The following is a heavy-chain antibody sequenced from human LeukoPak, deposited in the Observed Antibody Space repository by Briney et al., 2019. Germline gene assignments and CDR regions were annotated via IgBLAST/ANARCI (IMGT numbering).Heavy chain of an antibody. CDR2: IFYSGST. CDR1: GGSISSDNFY. Sequence: PSEILSLTCTVSGGSISSDNFYWGWIRQPPGKGLEWIGTIFYSGSTYYNPSLKSRVIISVDTSKKQFSLKLSSVTAADTAVYYCARTYYYGSGTRRNGFDIWGQGTMVTVSS. D-gene: IGHD3-10*01. V-gene: IGHV4-39*01. CDR3: ARTYYYGSGTRRNGFDI. J-gene: IGHJ3*02.